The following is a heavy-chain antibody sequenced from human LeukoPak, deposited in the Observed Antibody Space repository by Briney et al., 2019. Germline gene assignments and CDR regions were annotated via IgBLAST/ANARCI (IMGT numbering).Heavy chain of an antibody. Sequence: SETLSLTCAVYGGSFSGYYWSWIRQPPGEGLEWIGEINHSGSTNYNPSLKSRVTISVDTSKNQFSLKLSSVTAADTAVYYCARGALGYCSSTSCYRVYYYYGMDVWGKGTTVTVSS. CDR1: GGSFSGYY. J-gene: IGHJ6*04. D-gene: IGHD2-2*02. CDR2: INHSGST. V-gene: IGHV4-34*01. CDR3: ARGALGYCSSTSCYRVYYYYGMDV.